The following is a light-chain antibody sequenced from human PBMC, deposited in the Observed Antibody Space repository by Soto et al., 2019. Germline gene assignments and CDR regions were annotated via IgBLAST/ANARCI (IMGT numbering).Light chain of an antibody. CDR3: QQYNNWPLN. J-gene: IGKJ4*01. Sequence: EIVMTQSPATLSVSPGERATLSCRASQSVSSSLAWYQQKPGQAPRLLIYGISTRATGLPGRFSGSGSGTEFTLTISSLQSEDLAVYYCQQYNNWPLNFGGGTKVAIK. CDR1: QSVSSS. CDR2: GIS. V-gene: IGKV3-15*01.